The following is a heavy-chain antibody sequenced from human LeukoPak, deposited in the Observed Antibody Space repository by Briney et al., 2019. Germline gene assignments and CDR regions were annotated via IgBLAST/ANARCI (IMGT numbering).Heavy chain of an antibody. CDR3: ARAFDDRTNYYYMDV. CDR2: INPSGGST. V-gene: IGHV1-46*01. J-gene: IGHJ6*03. D-gene: IGHD3-22*01. Sequence: GASVKVSCKASGYTFTSYYMYWVRQAPGQGLEWMGIINPSGGSTSYAQKFQGRVTMTRDTSTSTVYMELSSLRSEDTAVYYCARAFDDRTNYYYMDVWGKGTTVTVSS. CDR1: GYTFTSYY.